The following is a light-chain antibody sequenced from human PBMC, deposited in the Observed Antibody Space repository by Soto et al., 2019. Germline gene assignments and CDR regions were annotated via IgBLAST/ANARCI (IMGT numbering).Light chain of an antibody. V-gene: IGLV2-8*01. J-gene: IGLJ1*01. CDR1: ASDIGGYTF. CDR2: DVN. CDR3: SAHGGTNPYV. Sequence: QSALTQPPSASGSPGQSVAISCTGTASDIGGYTFVSWYQQHPGKAPKLLIYDVNKRPSGFPDRFSGSKSGNTASLTVSGLQAEDEADYYCSAHGGTNPYVFGTGTKVTVL.